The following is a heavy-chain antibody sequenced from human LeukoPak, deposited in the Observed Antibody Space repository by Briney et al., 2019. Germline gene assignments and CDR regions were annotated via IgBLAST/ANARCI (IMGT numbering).Heavy chain of an antibody. D-gene: IGHD3-10*01. CDR3: ARDDGYYGSGSYYAIDY. CDR1: GFTFRSST. CDR2: ISSSSSYI. Sequence: PGGSLGLSCAASGFTFRSSTMNWVRQASGKGLEWVSSISSSSSYIYYADSMKGRFTISRDNAKNSLYLQMNSLRAEDTAVYYCARDDGYYGSGSYYAIDYWGQGTLVTVSS. J-gene: IGHJ4*02. V-gene: IGHV3-21*06.